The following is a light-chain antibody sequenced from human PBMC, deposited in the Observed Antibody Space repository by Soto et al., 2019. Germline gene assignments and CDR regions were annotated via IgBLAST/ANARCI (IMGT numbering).Light chain of an antibody. CDR3: CSYAGSRTYV. Sequence: QSALTQPASVSGSPGQSITISCTGTSSDLGNYNFVSWFQQHPGKAPKFMIFEVNKRPSGVSTRFSVSKSGNTASLTISGLQADDEADYYSCSYAGSRTYVFGTGTKVTVL. V-gene: IGLV2-23*02. J-gene: IGLJ1*01. CDR2: EVN. CDR1: SSDLGNYNF.